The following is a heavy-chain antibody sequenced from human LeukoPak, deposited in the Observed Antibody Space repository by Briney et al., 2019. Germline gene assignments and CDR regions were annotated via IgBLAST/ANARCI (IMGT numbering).Heavy chain of an antibody. D-gene: IGHD6-13*01. J-gene: IGHJ4*02. V-gene: IGHV3-7*01. CDR3: ARDSAGNDY. Sequence: GGSLRLSCAASGFSFSTYWMSWVRQAPGKGQEWVANIKEDGSEKYYVDSLEGRFTISRDNAKNSLYLQMNSLRGEDTAMYYCARDSAGNDYWGQGTLVTVSS. CDR1: GFSFSTYW. CDR2: IKEDGSEK.